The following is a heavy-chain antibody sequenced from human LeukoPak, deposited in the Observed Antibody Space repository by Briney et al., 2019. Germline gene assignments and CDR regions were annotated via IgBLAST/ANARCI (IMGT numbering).Heavy chain of an antibody. J-gene: IGHJ4*02. Sequence: SVKVSCKASGGTFSSYAISWVRQAPGQGLEWMGRIIPILGIANYAQKFQGRVTITADKSTSTAYMELSSLRSEDTAVYYCATEMATIFCFDYWGQGTLVTVSS. CDR3: ATEMATIFCFDY. D-gene: IGHD5-24*01. V-gene: IGHV1-69*04. CDR2: IIPILGIA. CDR1: GGTFSSYA.